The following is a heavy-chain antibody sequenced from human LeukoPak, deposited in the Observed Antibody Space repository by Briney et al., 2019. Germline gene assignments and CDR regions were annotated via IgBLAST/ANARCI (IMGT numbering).Heavy chain of an antibody. D-gene: IGHD2-2*01. CDR3: AREICSSTSCHGGWFDP. J-gene: IGHJ5*02. V-gene: IGHV1-2*02. Sequence: ASVKVSCKASGYTFTGYYMHWVRQAPGQGLEWMGWINPNSGGTNYAQKFQDRVTMTRDTSISTAYMELSRLRSDDTAVYYCAREICSSTSCHGGWFDPWGQGTLVTVSS. CDR2: INPNSGGT. CDR1: GYTFTGYY.